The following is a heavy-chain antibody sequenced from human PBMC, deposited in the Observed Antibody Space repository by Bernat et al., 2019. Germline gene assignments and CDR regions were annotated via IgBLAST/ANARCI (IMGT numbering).Heavy chain of an antibody. J-gene: IGHJ5*02. CDR3: AREGSDTPYNWFDP. Sequence: QVQLVDSGGGVVQPGGSLRLSCAASGFIFSSYGMHWVRQAPGKGLEWVAFIRYDGSDKYYADSVKGRFTISRDNSKNTLFLQMNSLSAEHTAVYFCAREGSDTPYNWFDPWGQGTLVTVSS. D-gene: IGHD5-18*01. V-gene: IGHV3-30*02. CDR2: IRYDGSDK. CDR1: GFIFSSYG.